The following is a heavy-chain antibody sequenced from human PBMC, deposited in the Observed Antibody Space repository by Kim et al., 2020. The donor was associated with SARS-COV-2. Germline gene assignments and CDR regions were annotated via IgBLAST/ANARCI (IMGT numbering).Heavy chain of an antibody. J-gene: IGHJ1*01. D-gene: IGHD3-10*01. V-gene: IGHV4-34*01. CDR2: INHSGST. Sequence: SETLSLTCAVYGGSFSGYYWSWIRQPPGKGLEWIGEINHSGSTNYNPSLKSRVTISVDTSKNQFSLKLSSVTAADTAVYYCARGGLMYYYGSGSYYKNRDFQHWGQGTLVTVSS. CDR3: ARGGLMYYYGSGSYYKNRDFQH. CDR1: GGSFSGYY.